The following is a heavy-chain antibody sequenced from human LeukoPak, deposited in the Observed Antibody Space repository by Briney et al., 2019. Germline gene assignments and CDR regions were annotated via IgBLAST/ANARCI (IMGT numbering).Heavy chain of an antibody. V-gene: IGHV3-13*01. CDR2: IGTAGHT. CDR3: AKFALRGGMD. J-gene: IGHJ4*02. CDR1: GFTFSSYD. D-gene: IGHD4-23*01. Sequence: GGSLRLSCAASGFTFSSYDMHWVRQATGKGLEWVSAIGTAGHTYYPGSVKGRFTISRENANDSLYLQMNSLRAGDAAVYYCAKFALRGGMDWGQGTLVTVSS.